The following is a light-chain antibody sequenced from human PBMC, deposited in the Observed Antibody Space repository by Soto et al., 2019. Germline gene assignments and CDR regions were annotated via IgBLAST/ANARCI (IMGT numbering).Light chain of an antibody. Sequence: QSVLTQPASVSGSPGQSITISCTGTSSDVGGYNFVSWYQQHPGKAPKLMIYKVSNRPSGVSNRFSGSRSGNTASLTISGLQAEDEADYYCSSYTSNSTWVFGGGTKLTVL. J-gene: IGLJ3*02. CDR1: SSDVGGYNF. CDR3: SSYTSNSTWV. CDR2: KVS. V-gene: IGLV2-14*01.